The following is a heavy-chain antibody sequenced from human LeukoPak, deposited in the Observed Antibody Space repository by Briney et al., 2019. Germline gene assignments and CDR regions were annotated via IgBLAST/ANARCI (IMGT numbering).Heavy chain of an antibody. CDR3: ARNARYSSSWYSPGDY. D-gene: IGHD6-13*01. CDR1: GYSFTSYW. J-gene: IGHJ4*02. V-gene: IGHV5-51*01. CDR2: IYPGDSDT. Sequence: GESLKISCKGSGYSFTSYWIGWVRQMPGKGLEWMGIIYPGDSDTRYSPSFQGQVTISADKSISTAYLQWSSLKASDTAMYYCARNARYSSSWYSPGDYWGQGTLVTVSS.